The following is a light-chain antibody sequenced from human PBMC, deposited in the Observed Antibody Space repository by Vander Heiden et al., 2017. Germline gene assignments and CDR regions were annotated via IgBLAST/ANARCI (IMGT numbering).Light chain of an antibody. J-gene: IGLJ2*01. V-gene: IGLV1-40*01. CDR1: SSNIGAGDD. CDR3: QSYSSSLGVV. CDR2: ANS. Sequence: SVLTQPPSLSGAPGKRVTISCTRSSSNIGAGDDVHWYQQLPATPPKLLNCANSSRPSGVPGRFSGSKSGTSASLAITVLQADDEADYCCQSYSSSLGVVFGGGTKLTVL.